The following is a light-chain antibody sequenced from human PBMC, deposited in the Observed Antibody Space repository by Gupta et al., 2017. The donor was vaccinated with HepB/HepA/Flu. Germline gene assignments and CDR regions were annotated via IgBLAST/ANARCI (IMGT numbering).Light chain of an antibody. CDR1: QSVNQY. CDR3: QQSYSMTPVT. Sequence: DTVLTQSPVTLSLSPGERATLSCRASQSVNQYLSWYQQQPGQAPRLLIYDASNRATGIPARFSGSGLGTDYTLTIRRLEAEDFAVYYCQQSYSMTPVTFGRGTQLEIK. V-gene: IGKV3-11*01. J-gene: IGKJ5*01. CDR2: DAS.